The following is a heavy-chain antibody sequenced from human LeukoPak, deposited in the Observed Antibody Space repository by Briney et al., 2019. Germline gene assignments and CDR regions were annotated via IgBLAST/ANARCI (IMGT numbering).Heavy chain of an antibody. CDR3: AGDSRSDAFDI. J-gene: IGHJ3*02. CDR1: GGSFSGYY. V-gene: IGHV4-34*01. CDR2: INHSGST. Sequence: PSETLSLTCAVYGGSFSGYYWSWIRQPPGKGLEWIGEINHSGSTNYNPSLKSRVAISVDTSKNQFSLKLSSVTAADTAVYYCAGDSRSDAFDIWGQGTMVTVSS. D-gene: IGHD2-15*01.